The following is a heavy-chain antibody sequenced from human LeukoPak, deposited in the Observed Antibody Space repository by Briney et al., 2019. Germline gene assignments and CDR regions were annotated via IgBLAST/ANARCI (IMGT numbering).Heavy chain of an antibody. CDR3: ARAYKIRDIVVVPAAISWFDP. D-gene: IGHD2-2*01. V-gene: IGHV4-34*01. Sequence: PSETLSLTCAVYGGSFSGYYWSWIRQPPGKGLEWIGEINHSGSTNYNPSLKSRVTISVDTSKNQSSLKLSSVTAADTAVYYCARAYKIRDIVVVPAAISWFDPWGQGTLVTVSS. CDR2: INHSGST. J-gene: IGHJ5*02. CDR1: GGSFSGYY.